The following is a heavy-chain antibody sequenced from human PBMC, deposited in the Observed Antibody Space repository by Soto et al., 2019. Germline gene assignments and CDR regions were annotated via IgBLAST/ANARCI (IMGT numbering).Heavy chain of an antibody. CDR3: ARSYPPLGMDV. CDR2: IGTAGDT. J-gene: IGHJ6*02. V-gene: IGHV3-13*01. Sequence: EVQLVESGGGFVQPGGSLRLSCAASGFTFSSYDMHWVRQATGKGLEWVSAIGTAGDTYYPGSVKGRFTISRENAKNSLYLQMNSLRAGDTAVYYCARSYPPLGMDVWGQGTTVTVSS. CDR1: GFTFSSYD.